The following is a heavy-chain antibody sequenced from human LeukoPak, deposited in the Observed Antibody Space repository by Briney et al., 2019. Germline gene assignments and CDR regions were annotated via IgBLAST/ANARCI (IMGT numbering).Heavy chain of an antibody. V-gene: IGHV3-23*01. CDR1: GFTFSSYA. D-gene: IGHD2-2*02. J-gene: IGHJ3*02. CDR3: AKGDCSTTTCYTLVGAFDM. Sequence: GGSLRLSCAASGFTFSSYAMSWVRQAPGKGLEWVSAISGSGGSTYYADSVKGRFTISRDNSKNTLYLQMNSLRAEDTAVYYCAKGDCSTTTCYTLVGAFDMWGQGTMVTVSS. CDR2: ISGSGGST.